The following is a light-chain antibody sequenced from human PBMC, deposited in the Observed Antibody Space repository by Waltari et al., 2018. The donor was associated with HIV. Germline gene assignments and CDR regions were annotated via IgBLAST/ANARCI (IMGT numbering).Light chain of an antibody. V-gene: IGLV9-49*01. CDR1: SGYSNYK. CDR3: GADHGSGSTWV. Sequence: QPVLTQPPSASASLGASVTLTCTLSSGYSNYKVDWYQQSPGKGPRFVMRVGTGGVVVSKGHCMPDVFFFLSSGLNPSPTINTIQEAEESDYYCGADHGSGSTWVFGGGTKLTVL. J-gene: IGLJ2*01. CDR2: VGTGGVVV.